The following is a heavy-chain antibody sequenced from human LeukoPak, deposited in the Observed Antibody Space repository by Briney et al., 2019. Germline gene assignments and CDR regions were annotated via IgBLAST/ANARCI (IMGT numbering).Heavy chain of an antibody. Sequence: KPSETLSLTCTVSGGSISSSSYYWGWIRQPPGKGLEWIGSIYYSGSTYYNPSLKSRVTISVDTSKNQFSLKLSSVTAADTAVYYCARVAPPRIAAAGTFDYWGQGTLVTVSS. CDR3: ARVAPPRIAAAGTFDY. CDR2: IYYSGST. CDR1: GGSISSSSYY. J-gene: IGHJ4*02. V-gene: IGHV4-39*07. D-gene: IGHD6-13*01.